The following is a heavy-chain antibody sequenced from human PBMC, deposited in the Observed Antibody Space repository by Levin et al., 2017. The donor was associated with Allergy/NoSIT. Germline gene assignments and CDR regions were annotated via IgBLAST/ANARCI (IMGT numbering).Heavy chain of an antibody. Sequence: SETLSLTCAVSGYSISSGYHWGWIRQPPGKGLEWIGSIYHSGSTYYNPSLKSRVTISVDTSKNQFSLKLTSVTAADTAVYYCARGGTYSTKWYWFDPWGQGTLVTVSS. D-gene: IGHD6-13*01. CDR3: ARGGTYSTKWYWFDP. CDR1: GYSISSGYH. CDR2: IYHSGST. V-gene: IGHV4-38-2*01. J-gene: IGHJ5*02.